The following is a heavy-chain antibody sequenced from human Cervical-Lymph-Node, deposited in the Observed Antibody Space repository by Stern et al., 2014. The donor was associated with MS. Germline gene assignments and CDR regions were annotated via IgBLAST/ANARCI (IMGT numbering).Heavy chain of an antibody. Sequence: VQLVQSGAAVKKPGTSVKVSCQASGYTLTNHSIHWVRQAPGQGLEWMGIVSPSSGTTAYAQSFQGRVTMTRDTSTNTFYLDLSSLTSEDTAVYFCARDIAAAATGFDYWGQGTLVTVSS. CDR3: ARDIAAAATGFDY. CDR1: GYTLTNHS. J-gene: IGHJ4*02. D-gene: IGHD6-13*01. CDR2: VSPSSGTT. V-gene: IGHV1-46*01.